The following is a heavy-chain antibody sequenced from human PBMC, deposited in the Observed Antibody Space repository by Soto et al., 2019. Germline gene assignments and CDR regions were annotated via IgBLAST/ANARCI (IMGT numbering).Heavy chain of an antibody. CDR2: IKQDGSEK. CDR1: GFTFSSYL. Sequence: GGSLRLSCAASGFTFSSYLMSWVRQAPGKGLEWVANIKQDGSEKYYVDSVKGRFTISRDNAKNSLYLQMNSLRAEDTAVYYCARASGYSYGTGYYYYYMDVWGKGTTVTVSS. D-gene: IGHD5-18*01. V-gene: IGHV3-7*01. CDR3: ARASGYSYGTGYYYYYMDV. J-gene: IGHJ6*03.